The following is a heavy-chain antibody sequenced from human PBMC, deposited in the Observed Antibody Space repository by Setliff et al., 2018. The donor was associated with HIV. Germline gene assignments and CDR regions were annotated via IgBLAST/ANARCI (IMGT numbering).Heavy chain of an antibody. CDR3: ARGPYAEYFQE. CDR1: GGSINSGEYY. CDR2: IYYTGDT. V-gene: IGHV4-31*03. J-gene: IGHJ1*01. Sequence: KTSETLSLTCTVSGGSINSGEYYWSWSRQHPGKGLEWIGYIYYTGDTYYNPPLKSRVTISVDTSKNQFSLKLGSVTAADTAVFYCARGPYAEYFQEWGQGTLVTVSS.